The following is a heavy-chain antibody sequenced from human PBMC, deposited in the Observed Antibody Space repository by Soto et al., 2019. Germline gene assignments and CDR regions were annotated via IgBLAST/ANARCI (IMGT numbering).Heavy chain of an antibody. CDR2: IKSQTEGQTT. Sequence: GFPFNKAWMNWVRQTPGKGLEWVGRIKSQTEGQTTDYPAPVKGRITISRDDTKNTLYLQMNSLKTEDTAVYYCTTMAQYWGQVTLVTVSS. V-gene: IGHV3-15*07. J-gene: IGHJ4*02. D-gene: IGHD3-10*01. CDR1: GFPFNKAW. CDR3: TTMAQY.